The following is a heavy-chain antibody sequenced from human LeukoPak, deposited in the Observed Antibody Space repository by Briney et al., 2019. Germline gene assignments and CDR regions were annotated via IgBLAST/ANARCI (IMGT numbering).Heavy chain of an antibody. Sequence: PSQTLSLTCTVSGGSISSGGYYWSWIRQHPGKGLEWIGYIYYSGSTYYNPSLKSRVTISVDTSKNQFSLKLSSVTAADTAVYYCARGHSSSWSSDGWCFQHWGQGTLVTVSS. D-gene: IGHD6-13*01. CDR1: GGSISSGGYY. CDR3: ARGHSSSWSSDGWCFQH. CDR2: IYYSGST. V-gene: IGHV4-31*03. J-gene: IGHJ1*01.